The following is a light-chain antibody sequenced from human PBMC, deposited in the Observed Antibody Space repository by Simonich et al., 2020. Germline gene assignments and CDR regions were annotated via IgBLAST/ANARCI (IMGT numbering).Light chain of an antibody. Sequence: QSVLTPPPSVSAAPGQQVTLSCSGSSSNLGNNYVYWYQLLPGTAPKLLIYSNNQRPSGVPYRFSGSKSGTSASLAISGLRSEDEADYYCAAWDDSLSGWVFGGGTKLTVL. J-gene: IGLJ3*02. CDR2: SNN. CDR3: AAWDDSLSGWV. V-gene: IGLV1-47*02. CDR1: SSNLGNNY.